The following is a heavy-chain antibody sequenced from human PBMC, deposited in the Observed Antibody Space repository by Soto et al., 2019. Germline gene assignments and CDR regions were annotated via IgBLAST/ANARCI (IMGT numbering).Heavy chain of an antibody. Sequence: QITFKESGPALVKPTQTLTLTCTFSGFSLKTSGVGVGWIRQPPGKALEWLALIYWDDDKRYSPSLKSRLTSKKDTPKNQEVLILTHMDPVETATYYCAHLYSDDAFDYWGQGTLLTVSS. CDR1: GFSLKTSGVG. CDR2: IYWDDDK. J-gene: IGHJ4*02. D-gene: IGHD4-17*01. CDR3: AHLYSDDAFDY. V-gene: IGHV2-5*02.